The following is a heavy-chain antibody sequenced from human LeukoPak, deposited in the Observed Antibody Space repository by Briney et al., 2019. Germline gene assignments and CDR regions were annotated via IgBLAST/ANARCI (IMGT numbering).Heavy chain of an antibody. D-gene: IGHD3-16*01. J-gene: IGHJ4*02. CDR3: AKDIFLCVDY. Sequence: HPGGSLRLSCAASGFTFDDYAVHWVRQAPGKGLEWVSGISWNSGSIGYADSVKGRFTISRDNAKNSLYLQMNSLRAEDTALYYCAKDIFLCVDYWGQGTLVTVSS. CDR1: GFTFDDYA. CDR2: ISWNSGSI. V-gene: IGHV3-9*01.